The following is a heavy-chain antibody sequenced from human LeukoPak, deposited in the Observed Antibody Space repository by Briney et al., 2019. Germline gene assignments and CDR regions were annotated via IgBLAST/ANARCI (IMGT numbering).Heavy chain of an antibody. V-gene: IGHV4-59*11. D-gene: IGHD1-20*01. Sequence: SETLSLTCTVSGGSISSHYWSWIRQPPGKGLEWIGYIYYSGSTNYNPSLKSRVTISVDTSKNQFSLKLRSVTAADTAVYYCARGSYNWNGWGQGTLVTVSS. CDR1: GGSISSHY. CDR2: IYYSGST. CDR3: ARGSYNWNG. J-gene: IGHJ4*02.